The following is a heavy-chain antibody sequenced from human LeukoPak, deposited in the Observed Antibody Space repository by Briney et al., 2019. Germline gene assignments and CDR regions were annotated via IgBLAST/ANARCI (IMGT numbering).Heavy chain of an antibody. V-gene: IGHV3-48*03. D-gene: IGHD3-10*01. CDR1: GFTFSSYE. CDR3: ARESPSAMVRGVMDY. CDR2: ISSSGSTI. Sequence: PGGSLRLSCAASGFTFSSYEMNWVRQAPGKGLEWVSYISSSGSTIYYADSVKGRFTISRDNAKNSLYLQMNSLRAEDTAVYYCARESPSAMVRGVMDYWGQGTLVTVSS. J-gene: IGHJ4*02.